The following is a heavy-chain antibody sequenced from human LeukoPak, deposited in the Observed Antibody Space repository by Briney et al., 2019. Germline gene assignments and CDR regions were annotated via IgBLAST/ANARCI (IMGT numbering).Heavy chain of an antibody. Sequence: NPSETLSLTCTVSGYSIGSGYYWGWIRQPPGKGLEWIGSIYHSGSTYYNPSLKSRVTISVDTSKNQFSLKLSSVTAADTAVYYCASWELLTYYFDYWGQGTLVTVSS. CDR2: IYHSGST. J-gene: IGHJ4*02. CDR1: GYSIGSGYY. CDR3: ASWELLTYYFDY. V-gene: IGHV4-38-2*02. D-gene: IGHD1-26*01.